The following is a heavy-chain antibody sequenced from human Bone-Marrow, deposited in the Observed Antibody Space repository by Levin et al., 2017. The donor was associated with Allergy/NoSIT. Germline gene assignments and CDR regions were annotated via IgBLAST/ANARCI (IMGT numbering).Heavy chain of an antibody. CDR1: GFTFSRFA. V-gene: IGHV3-30-3*01. Sequence: PGGSLRLSCAASGFTFSRFAVHWVRQAPGKGLQWVSIISYDGTEKHYADSVKGRFTISRDNSNNTMYMQMNSLRAEDKAVYYCMTDVEGGYSGYRWGQGTLVTVSS. CDR2: ISYDGTEK. D-gene: IGHD5-12*01. CDR3: MTDVEGGYSGYR. J-gene: IGHJ4*02.